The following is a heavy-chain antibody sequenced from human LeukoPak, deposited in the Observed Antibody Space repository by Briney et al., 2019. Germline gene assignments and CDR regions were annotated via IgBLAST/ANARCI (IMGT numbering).Heavy chain of an antibody. CDR1: GYTFTSYD. D-gene: IGHD3-16*01. J-gene: IGHJ6*03. Sequence: ASVKVSCKASGYTFTSYDINWVRQATGQGLEWMGWMNPNSGNTGYAQKFQGRVTMTRNTSISTAYMELSSPRSEDTAVYYCALGVTVYYYMDVWGKGTTVTVSS. CDR3: ALGVTVYYYMDV. V-gene: IGHV1-8*01. CDR2: MNPNSGNT.